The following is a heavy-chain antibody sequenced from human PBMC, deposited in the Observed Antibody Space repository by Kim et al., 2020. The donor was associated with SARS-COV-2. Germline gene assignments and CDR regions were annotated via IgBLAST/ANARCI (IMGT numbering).Heavy chain of an antibody. D-gene: IGHD3-10*01. CDR2: IYYSGST. CDR3: ARDRDGSGSYYKRTWGAFDI. V-gene: IGHV4-59*01. Sequence: SETLSLTCTVSGGSISSYYWSWIRQPPGKGLEWIGYIYYSGSTNYNPSLKSRVTISVDTSKNQFSLKLSSVTAADTAVYYCARDRDGSGSYYKRTWGAFDIWGQGTMVTVSS. J-gene: IGHJ3*02. CDR1: GGSISSYY.